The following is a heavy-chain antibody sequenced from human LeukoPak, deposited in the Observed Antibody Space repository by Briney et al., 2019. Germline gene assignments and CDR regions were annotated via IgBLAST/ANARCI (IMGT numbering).Heavy chain of an antibody. CDR1: GGSFSGYY. CDR3: ARSQRPVPSFIAAAGTGWFDP. CDR2: INHSGST. D-gene: IGHD6-13*01. J-gene: IGHJ5*02. Sequence: PSETLSLTCAVYGGSFSGYYWSWIRQPPGKGLEWIGEINHSGSTNYNPSLKSRVTISVDTSKNQFSLKLSSVTAADTAVYYCARSQRPVPSFIAAAGTGWFDPWGQGTLVTVSS. V-gene: IGHV4-34*01.